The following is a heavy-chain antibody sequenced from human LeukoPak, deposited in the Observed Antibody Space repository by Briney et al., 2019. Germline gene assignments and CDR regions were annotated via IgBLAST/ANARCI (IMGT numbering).Heavy chain of an antibody. V-gene: IGHV4-59*08. CDR3: ARSRGYSYGTTFLDY. CDR1: GGSISTYY. CDR2: IYYTGST. Sequence: SETLSLTCTVSGGSISTYYWTWIRQSPGKGLEWIGCIYYTGSTTYNPSLKSRVTISVDASKNQFSLKLSSVTAADTAVYYCARSRGYSYGTTFLDYWGQGTLVTVSS. J-gene: IGHJ4*02. D-gene: IGHD5-18*01.